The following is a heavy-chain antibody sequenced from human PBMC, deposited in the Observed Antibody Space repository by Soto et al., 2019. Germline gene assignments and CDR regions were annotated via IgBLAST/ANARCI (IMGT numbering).Heavy chain of an antibody. CDR2: TYYRSKWYN. CDR3: ARGASYDFWSGYNPSGFDP. D-gene: IGHD3-3*01. J-gene: IGHJ5*02. V-gene: IGHV6-1*01. CDR1: GDSVSSNSAA. Sequence: LSQTLSLTCAISGDSVSSNSAAWNWIRQSPSRGLEWLGRTYYRSKWYNDYAVSVKSRITINPDTSKNQFSLQLNSVTPEDTAVYYCARGASYDFWSGYNPSGFDPWGQGTLVTVSS.